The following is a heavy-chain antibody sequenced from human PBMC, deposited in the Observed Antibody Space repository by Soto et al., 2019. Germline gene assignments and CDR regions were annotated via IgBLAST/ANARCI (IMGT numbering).Heavy chain of an antibody. CDR3: ARANYGSGTVFAAFDF. CDR2: INPSGGAT. V-gene: IGHV1-46*01. J-gene: IGHJ3*01. Sequence: ASVKVSCKTSGYPFTTYYIHWVRQAPGQGLEWMGTINPSGGATNFPQRFQGRVAMSRDTSTSTVYMHLSSLRSEDTAVYYCARANYGSGTVFAAFDFWRQRTMVTVSS. CDR1: GYPFTTYY. D-gene: IGHD3-10*01.